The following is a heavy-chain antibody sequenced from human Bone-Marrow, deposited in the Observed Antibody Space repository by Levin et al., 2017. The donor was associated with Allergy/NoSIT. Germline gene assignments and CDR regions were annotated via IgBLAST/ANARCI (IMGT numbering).Heavy chain of an antibody. Sequence: KVSCKGFGYSFTSYWIGWVRQLPGKGLEWMGIIYPGDSDTRYSPSFQGQVTISADKSISTAYLQWSSLKASDTAMYYCARRGTRDYYYYMDVWGKGTTVTVSS. CDR3: ARRGTRDYYYYMDV. V-gene: IGHV5-51*01. D-gene: IGHD1-1*01. CDR2: IYPGDSDT. J-gene: IGHJ6*03. CDR1: GYSFTSYW.